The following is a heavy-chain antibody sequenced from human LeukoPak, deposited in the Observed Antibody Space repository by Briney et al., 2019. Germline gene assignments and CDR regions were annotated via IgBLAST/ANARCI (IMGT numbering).Heavy chain of an antibody. CDR2: ISYDGSNK. V-gene: IGHV3-30*04. CDR1: GFTFSSYA. J-gene: IGHJ4*02. CDR3: ARARILSYTAMADY. D-gene: IGHD5-18*01. Sequence: GGSLRLSCAPSGFTFSSYAMHWVRQAPGKGLEWVAFISYDGSNKYYADSVKGRFTISRDNSKNTLYLQMNSLRAEDTAVYYCARARILSYTAMADYWGQGTLVTVSS.